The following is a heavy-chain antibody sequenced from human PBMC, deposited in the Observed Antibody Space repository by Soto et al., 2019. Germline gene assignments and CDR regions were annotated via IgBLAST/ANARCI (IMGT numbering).Heavy chain of an antibody. CDR1: VFTFTTFW. Sequence: HPGGSLRLSCAASVFTFTTFWMTWVRQAPGNRLEWVANMNADGSARGYVDSVKGRFTISRDNAKNSLYLQMNSLRVEDTAVYYCLRHPRFGAFHVWRPGTIVTLSS. V-gene: IGHV3-7*01. J-gene: IGHJ3*01. CDR3: LRHPRFGAFHV. D-gene: IGHD3-3*01. CDR2: MNADGSAR.